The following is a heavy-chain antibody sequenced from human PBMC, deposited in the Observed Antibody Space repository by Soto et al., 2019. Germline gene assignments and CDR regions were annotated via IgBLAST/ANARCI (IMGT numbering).Heavy chain of an antibody. CDR1: VYTFTGYY. D-gene: IGHD6-19*01. V-gene: IGHV1-2*04. CDR3: ARGGSSSHNWFDP. Sequence: GPPVKVSCKSSVYTFTGYYMHWVRQAPGQGLEWMGWINPNSGGTNYAQKFQGWVTMTRDTSISTAYMELSRLRSDDTAVYYCARGGSSSHNWFDPWGQGTLVTVSS. J-gene: IGHJ5*02. CDR2: INPNSGGT.